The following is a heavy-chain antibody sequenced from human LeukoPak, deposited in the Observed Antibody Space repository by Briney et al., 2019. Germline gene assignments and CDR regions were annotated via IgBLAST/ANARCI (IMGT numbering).Heavy chain of an antibody. J-gene: IGHJ3*02. D-gene: IGHD1-14*01. V-gene: IGHV4-30-4*07. Sequence: PSETLSLTCTVSSGSITSGGKSWSWIRQPPGKGLGWLGNIFDNENTVYNPSLRSRLTISLDTSKSQFSLKLTSVTAADTAIYHCARVTLTTTARAFDIWGQGTMVTVSS. CDR3: ARVTLTTTARAFDI. CDR2: IFDNENT. CDR1: SGSITSGGKS.